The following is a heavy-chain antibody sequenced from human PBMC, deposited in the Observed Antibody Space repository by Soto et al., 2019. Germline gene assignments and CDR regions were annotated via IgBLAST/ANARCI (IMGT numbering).Heavy chain of an antibody. CDR2: MFYSGST. CDR1: GGSINPYY. V-gene: IGHV4-59*08. D-gene: IGHD6-25*01. Sequence: PSETLSLTCTVSGGSINPYYWSWIRQPPGKGLEWIGYMFYSGSTNYNPSLRSRVTMSVDTSENQFSLKLTSVTAADTAVYYCARHPSASGDYFDYWGQGTLVTVSS. CDR3: ARHPSASGDYFDY. J-gene: IGHJ4*02.